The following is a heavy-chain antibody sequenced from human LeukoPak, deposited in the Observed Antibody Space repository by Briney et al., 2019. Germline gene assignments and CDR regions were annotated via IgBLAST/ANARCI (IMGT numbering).Heavy chain of an antibody. Sequence: SETLSLTCTVSGDSISSNSYYWGWIRQPSGRGLEWIGSIYYSGSAHYNPSLKSRVTISVDTSKNQFSLKLSSATAADTAVYYCARLKSYPYFDYWGQGALVTVSS. V-gene: IGHV4-39*01. J-gene: IGHJ4*02. CDR3: ARLKSYPYFDY. CDR2: IYYSGSA. CDR1: GDSISSNSYY. D-gene: IGHD3-16*02.